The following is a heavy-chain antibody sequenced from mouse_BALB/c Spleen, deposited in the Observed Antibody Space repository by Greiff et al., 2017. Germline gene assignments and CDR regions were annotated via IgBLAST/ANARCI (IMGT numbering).Heavy chain of an antibody. J-gene: IGHJ4*01. CDR1: GFAFSSYD. CDR3: ARHGDYGSSDYAMDY. V-gene: IGHV5-12-1*01. D-gene: IGHD1-1*01. Sequence: DVHLVESGGGLVKPGGSLKLSCAASGFAFSSYDMSWVRQTPEKRLEWVAYISSGGGSTYYPDTVKGRFTISRDNAKNTLYLQMSSLKSEDTAMYYCARHGDYGSSDYAMDYWGQGTSVTVSS. CDR2: ISSGGGST.